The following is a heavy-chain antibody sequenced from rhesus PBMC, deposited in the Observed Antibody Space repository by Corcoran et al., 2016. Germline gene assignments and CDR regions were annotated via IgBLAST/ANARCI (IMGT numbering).Heavy chain of an antibody. CDR2: IIPLVEIT. J-gene: IGHJ4*01. Sequence: QVQLVQSGAEVKKPGASVKVSCKASGFTFGSYAISWVRQVPGQGLEWMGGIIPLVEITKDAEQYQGKVALPEDTPTSTTYMERSSQRSADTAVYYCARGDMSSSFDYWGQGVLVTVSS. V-gene: IGHV1S10*01. CDR1: GFTFGSYA. D-gene: IGHD6-19*01. CDR3: ARGDMSSSFDY.